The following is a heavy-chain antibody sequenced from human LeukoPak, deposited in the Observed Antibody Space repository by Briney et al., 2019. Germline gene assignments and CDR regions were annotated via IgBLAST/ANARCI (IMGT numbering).Heavy chain of an antibody. V-gene: IGHV4-34*01. CDR3: ARYLDYGGNSRVFQH. J-gene: IGHJ1*01. CDR1: GGSLSAYY. Sequence: KPSETLSLTCAVYGGSLSAYYWTWIRQPPGKGLEWIGEINHGGSTSYNPSLKGRVTISVDTSKNQFSLELSSVTAADTAVYYCARYLDYGGNSRVFQHWGQGTLVTVSS. D-gene: IGHD4-23*01. CDR2: INHGGST.